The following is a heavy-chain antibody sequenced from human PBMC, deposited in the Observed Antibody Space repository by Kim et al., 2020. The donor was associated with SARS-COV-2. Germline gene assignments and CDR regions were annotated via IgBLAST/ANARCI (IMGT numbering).Heavy chain of an antibody. CDR2: INHSGST. Sequence: SETLSLTCAVYGGSFSGYYWSWIRQPPGKGLEWIGEINHSGSTNYNPSLKSRVTISVDTSKNQFSLKLSSVTAADTAVYYCARGPYYYGSGSYQSTFDPWGQGTLVTVSS. CDR1: GGSFSGYY. D-gene: IGHD3-10*01. CDR3: ARGPYYYGSGSYQSTFDP. J-gene: IGHJ5*02. V-gene: IGHV4-34*01.